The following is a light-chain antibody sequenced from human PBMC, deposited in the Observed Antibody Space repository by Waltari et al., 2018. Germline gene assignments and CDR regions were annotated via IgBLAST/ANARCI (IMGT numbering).Light chain of an antibody. Sequence: EIVMTQSPATLSVSPGESATLSCRASQRVSSNLAWYQQRPGQPPRLLIYDASTRATGIPARFSGSGSGTEFTLTISSLQSEDFAVYYCQQYNNWPPWTFGQGTKVEIK. J-gene: IGKJ1*01. CDR1: QRVSSN. CDR3: QQYNNWPPWT. V-gene: IGKV3-15*01. CDR2: DAS.